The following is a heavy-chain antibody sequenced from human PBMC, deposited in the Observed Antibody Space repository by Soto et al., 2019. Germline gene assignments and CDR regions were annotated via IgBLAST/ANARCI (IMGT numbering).Heavy chain of an antibody. CDR3: ARDVTMITFGGVIAYDAFDI. CDR1: GYTFTSYD. V-gene: IGHV1-8*01. Sequence: GASVKVSCKASGYTFTSYDINWVRQATGQGLEWMGWMNPNSGNTNYAQKFQGRVTMTTDTSISTAYMELRSLRSDDTAVYYCARDVTMITFGGVIAYDAFDIWGQGTIVTVSS. D-gene: IGHD3-16*02. J-gene: IGHJ3*02. CDR2: MNPNSGNT.